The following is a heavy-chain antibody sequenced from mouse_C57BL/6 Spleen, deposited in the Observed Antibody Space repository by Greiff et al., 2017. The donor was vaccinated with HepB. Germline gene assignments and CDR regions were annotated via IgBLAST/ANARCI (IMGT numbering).Heavy chain of an antibody. CDR2: ISSGGDYI. CDR1: GFTFSSYA. D-gene: IGHD2-2*01. V-gene: IGHV5-9-1*02. Sequence: EVQVVESGEGLVKPGGSLKLSCAASGFTFSSYAMSWVRQTPEKRLEWVAYISSGGDYIYYADTVKGRFTISRDNARNTLYLQMSSLKSEDTAMYYCTRWGVYMVTTELYFDYWGQGTTLTVSS. J-gene: IGHJ2*01. CDR3: TRWGVYMVTTELYFDY.